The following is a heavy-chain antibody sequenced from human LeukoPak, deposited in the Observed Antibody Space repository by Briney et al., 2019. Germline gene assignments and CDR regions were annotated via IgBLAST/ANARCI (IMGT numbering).Heavy chain of an antibody. CDR1: GFTFSSYE. Sequence: TGGSLRLSCAASGFTFSSYEMNWVRQAPGKWLEWVSYISSSGSTIYYADSVKGRFTISRDNAKNSLYLRMNNLRAEDTAVYYCPSDVYDYVWGSYRLDYWGQGTLVTVSS. V-gene: IGHV3-48*03. D-gene: IGHD3-16*02. CDR2: ISSSGSTI. CDR3: PSDVYDYVWGSYRLDY. J-gene: IGHJ4*02.